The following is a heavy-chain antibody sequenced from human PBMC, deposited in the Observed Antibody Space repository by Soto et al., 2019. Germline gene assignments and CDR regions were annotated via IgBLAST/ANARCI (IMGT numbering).Heavy chain of an antibody. D-gene: IGHD3-16*02. CDR1: GTSFTTYY. J-gene: IGHJ4*02. CDR3: AREGGGYRFDY. Sequence: QVQLQESGPGLVKPSETLSLTCSVSGTSFTTYYWSWIRQPPGKGLEWIGYIFYSGHLKYNPSLKGRVTMSVDTSKNQVSLKLSSLSAADTAVYYCAREGGGYRFDYWGQGTLVTVSS. CDR2: IFYSGHL. V-gene: IGHV4-59*01.